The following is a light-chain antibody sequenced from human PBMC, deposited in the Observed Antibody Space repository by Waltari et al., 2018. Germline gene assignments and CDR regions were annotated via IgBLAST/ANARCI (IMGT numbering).Light chain of an antibody. J-gene: IGLJ2*01. CDR2: DVS. Sequence: QSALTQPASVSGSPGQSITISCTGTNDDLGPSNYFSLYQLHPGQAPKLIIYDVSKRPSGVSDRFSGSKSANTASLTISDLQAEDDNDYYCSSYTTGRTVVIFGGGTKLTVL. CDR1: NDDLGPSNY. V-gene: IGLV2-14*03. CDR3: SSYTTGRTVVI.